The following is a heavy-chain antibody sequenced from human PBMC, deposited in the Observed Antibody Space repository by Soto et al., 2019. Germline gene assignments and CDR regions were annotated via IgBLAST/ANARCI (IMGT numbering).Heavy chain of an antibody. CDR3: ARDDRTMVRGVIIAAFDY. CDR2: IIPIFGTA. V-gene: IGHV1-69*01. J-gene: IGHJ4*02. CDR1: GCTFSSYA. Sequence: QVQLVQSGAEVKKPGSSVKVSCKASGCTFSSYAISWVRQAPGQGLEWMGGIIPIFGTANYAQKFQGRVTSTADESTSTAYMELSSLRSEDTAVYYCARDDRTMVRGVIIAAFDYWGQGTLVTVSS. D-gene: IGHD3-10*01.